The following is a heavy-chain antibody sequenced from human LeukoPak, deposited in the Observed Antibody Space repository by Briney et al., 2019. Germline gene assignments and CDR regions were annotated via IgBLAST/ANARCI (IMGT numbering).Heavy chain of an antibody. CDR1: GGSISSYY. V-gene: IGHV4-59*08. D-gene: IGHD3-10*01. Sequence: SETLSLTCTVSGGSISSYYWSWIRQPPGKGLEWIGYIYYSGSTNYNPSLKSRVTISVDTSKNQFSLKLSSVTAADTAVYYCARHKGSGSYSQFYFDYWGQGTLVTVSS. J-gene: IGHJ4*02. CDR2: IYYSGST. CDR3: ARHKGSGSYSQFYFDY.